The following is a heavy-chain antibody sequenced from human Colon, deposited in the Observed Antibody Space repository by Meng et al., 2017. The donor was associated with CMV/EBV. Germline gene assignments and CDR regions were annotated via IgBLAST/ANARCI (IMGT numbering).Heavy chain of an antibody. Sequence: GGSLRLSCAVSGFIFSSYAMHWVRQTPDKGLDWVAFILYDESINFYADSVKGRLTISRDNSKNTLYLEMSSLKAEDTAMYYGAKKTVLVPADLGAREFYFERWGQGTLVTVSS. D-gene: IGHD2-2*01. CDR2: ILYDESIN. J-gene: IGHJ4*02. CDR3: AKKTVLVPADLGAREFYFER. V-gene: IGHV3-30*02. CDR1: GFIFSSYA.